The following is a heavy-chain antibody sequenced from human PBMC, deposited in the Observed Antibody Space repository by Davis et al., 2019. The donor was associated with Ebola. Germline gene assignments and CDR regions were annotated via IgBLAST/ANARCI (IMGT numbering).Heavy chain of an antibody. CDR3: TKGSSGTDY. J-gene: IGHJ4*02. V-gene: IGHV3-73*01. CDR1: GLTFSGSA. Sequence: GESLKISCAASGLTFSGSAMHWVRQASGKGLEWVGRIRSKANSYATAYAASVKGRFTISRDDSKNTAYLQMNSLKTEDTAVYYCTKGSSGTDYWGQGTLVTVSS. CDR2: IRSKANSYAT. D-gene: IGHD3-22*01.